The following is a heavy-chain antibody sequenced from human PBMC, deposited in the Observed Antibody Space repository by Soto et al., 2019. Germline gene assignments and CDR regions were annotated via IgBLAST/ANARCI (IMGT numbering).Heavy chain of an antibody. J-gene: IGHJ4*02. D-gene: IGHD3-10*01. V-gene: IGHV4-59*01. CDR1: GGSISSYY. CDR2: IYYSGST. CDR3: ARYYGGYSDY. Sequence: SETLSLTCSVSGGSISSYYWSWIRQPPGKGLEWIGYIYYSGSTNYNPSLKSRVTISVDTSKNQFSLKLSSVTAADTAVYYCARYYGGYSDYWGQGTLVTVS.